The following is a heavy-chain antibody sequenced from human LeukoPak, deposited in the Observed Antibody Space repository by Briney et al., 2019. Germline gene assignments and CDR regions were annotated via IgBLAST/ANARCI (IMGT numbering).Heavy chain of an antibody. CDR1: AFTFSNYA. D-gene: IGHD3-16*01. Sequence: GRTLRLSCAASAFTFSNYAMHWVRQAPGKGLEWVAVISYDGSNKYYADSVKGRFTISRDNSKNTLYLQMNSLRAEDTAVYYCARGGGDYWGQGTLVTVSS. J-gene: IGHJ4*02. CDR2: ISYDGSNK. CDR3: ARGGGDY. V-gene: IGHV3-30-3*01.